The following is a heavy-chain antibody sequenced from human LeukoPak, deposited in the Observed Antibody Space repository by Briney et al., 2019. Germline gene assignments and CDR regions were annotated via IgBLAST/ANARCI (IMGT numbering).Heavy chain of an antibody. CDR1: GFTFSNYV. V-gene: IGHV3-30*14. CDR2: ISYDGSNK. J-gene: IGHJ4*02. D-gene: IGHD6-19*01. CDR3: ARDRSSGWSDY. Sequence: SGGSLRLSCAASGFTFSNYVMHWVRQAPGKGLEWVAVISYDGSNKYYADSVKGRFTISRDNSKNTLYLQMNSLRAEDTAVYYCARDRSSGWSDYWGQGTLVTVSS.